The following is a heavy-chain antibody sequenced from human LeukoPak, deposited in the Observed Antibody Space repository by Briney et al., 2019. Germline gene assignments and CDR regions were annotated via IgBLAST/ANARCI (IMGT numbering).Heavy chain of an antibody. CDR1: GGSISSSSYY. CDR3: ARGDRAYSSGWYMGGPLYNWFDP. J-gene: IGHJ5*02. D-gene: IGHD6-19*01. Sequence: SSETLSLTCTVSGGSISSSSYYWGWIRQPPGKGLEWIGSIYYSGSTYYNPSLKSRVTISVDTSKNQFSLKLSSVTAADTAVYYCARGDRAYSSGWYMGGPLYNWFDPWGQGTLVTVSS. CDR2: IYYSGST. V-gene: IGHV4-39*07.